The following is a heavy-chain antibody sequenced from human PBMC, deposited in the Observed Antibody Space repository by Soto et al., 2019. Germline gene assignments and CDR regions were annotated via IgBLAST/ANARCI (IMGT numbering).Heavy chain of an antibody. CDR3: ARGWGYCSGGSCYKDYYYYMDV. V-gene: IGHV4-34*01. CDR1: GGSFSGYY. J-gene: IGHJ6*03. CDR2: INHSGST. D-gene: IGHD2-15*01. Sequence: QVQLQQWGAGLLKPSETLSLTCAVYGGSFSGYYWSWIRQPPGKGLEWIGEINHSGSTNYNPSLKSRVTISADTSKNQFSLKLSSVTAADTAVYYCARGWGYCSGGSCYKDYYYYMDVWGKGTTVTVSS.